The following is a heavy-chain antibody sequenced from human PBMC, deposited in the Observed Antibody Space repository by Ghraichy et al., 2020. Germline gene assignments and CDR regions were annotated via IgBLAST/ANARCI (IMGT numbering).Heavy chain of an antibody. J-gene: IGHJ4*02. Sequence: GGSLRLSCTASGFTFSSYAMNWVRQAPGKGLEWVSSISGSGGSTYYADSVKGRFTISRDNSWNTLYLQMNSPRAEDTAVYYCAKETYDSSGYSYKYFDYWGQGTLVTVSS. CDR3: AKETYDSSGYSYKYFDY. D-gene: IGHD3-22*01. V-gene: IGHV3-23*01. CDR2: ISGSGGST. CDR1: GFTFSSYA.